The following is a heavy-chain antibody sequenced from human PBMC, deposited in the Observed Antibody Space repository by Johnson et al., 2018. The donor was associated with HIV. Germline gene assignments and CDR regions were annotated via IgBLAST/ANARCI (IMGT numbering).Heavy chain of an antibody. J-gene: IGHJ3*02. CDR1: GFTFSSYA. CDR2: ISYDGSNK. Sequence: QVQLVESGGGVVQPGRSPRLSCAASGFTFSSYAMHWVRQAPGKGLEWVAVISYDGSNKYYADSVKGRFTISRDNSKNTLYLEMNSLRAEDTAVYYCARDHSGYDSVTAAFDIWGQGTMVTVSS. D-gene: IGHD5-12*01. V-gene: IGHV3-30-3*01. CDR3: ARDHSGYDSVTAAFDI.